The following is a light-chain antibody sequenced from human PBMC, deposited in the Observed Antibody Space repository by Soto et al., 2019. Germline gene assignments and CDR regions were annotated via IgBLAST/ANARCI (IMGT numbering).Light chain of an antibody. V-gene: IGKV3D-15*01. CDR3: QHYNSYSEA. CDR2: GAS. J-gene: IGKJ1*01. CDR1: ESISRDY. Sequence: DIVMTQSPATLSVSPGERATLSCRASESISRDYLAWYQQRLGQAPRLLIYGASSGATGIPDRFSGSGSGTDFTLTISSLQPDDFATYYCQHYNSYSEAFGQGTKVDIK.